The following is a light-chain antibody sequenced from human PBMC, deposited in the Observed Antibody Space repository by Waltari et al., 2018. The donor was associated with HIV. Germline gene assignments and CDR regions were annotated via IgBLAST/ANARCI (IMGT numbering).Light chain of an antibody. Sequence: QSALTQPASVSGSPGQSITISCTGTSSDFGSYNLVSWYQQHPGKAPTLMIYVVSKRPAGIFGRFAGSKSGNTASLTLSGRQVEDEADYHCCSYAGSGVPVVFGGGTKLTVL. CDR2: VVS. CDR1: SSDFGSYNL. CDR3: CSYAGSGVPVV. J-gene: IGLJ2*01. V-gene: IGLV2-23*02.